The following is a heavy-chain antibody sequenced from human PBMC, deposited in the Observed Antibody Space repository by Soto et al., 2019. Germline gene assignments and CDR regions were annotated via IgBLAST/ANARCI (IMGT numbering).Heavy chain of an antibody. CDR3: TTDELNYDIFDYYYMDV. V-gene: IGHV3-15*01. Sequence: GGSLRLSCAASGFTFSNAWMSWVRQAPGKGLEWVGRIKSKTDGGTTDYAAPVKGRFTISRDDSKNTLYLQMNSLKTEDTAVYYCTTDELNYDIFDYYYMDVWGKGTTVTVSS. CDR2: IKSKTDGGTT. D-gene: IGHD3-9*01. CDR1: GFTFSNAW. J-gene: IGHJ6*03.